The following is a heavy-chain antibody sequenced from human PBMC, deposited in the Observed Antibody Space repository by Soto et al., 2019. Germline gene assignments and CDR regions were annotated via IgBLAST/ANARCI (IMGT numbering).Heavy chain of an antibody. CDR2: ISYDGSNK. CDR3: ARDDFWSGYYTGSYYGMDV. D-gene: IGHD3-3*01. J-gene: IGHJ6*02. CDR1: GFTFSSYA. Sequence: GWSLRLSCAASGFTFSSYAMHWVRQAPGKGLEWVAVISYDGSNKYYADSVKGRFTISRDNSKNTLYLQMNSLRAEDTAVYYCARDDFWSGYYTGSYYGMDVWGQGTTVTVSS. V-gene: IGHV3-30-3*01.